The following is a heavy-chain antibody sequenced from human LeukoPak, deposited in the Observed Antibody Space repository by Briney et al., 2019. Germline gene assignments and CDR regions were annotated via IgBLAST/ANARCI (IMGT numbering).Heavy chain of an antibody. D-gene: IGHD3-10*01. CDR2: ISGSGGST. CDR3: AKDSFGELQLSTLDY. Sequence: GGSLRLSCAASGFTFSSYAMSWVRQAPGKGLEWVSAISGSGGSTYYADSVKGRFTISRDNSKNTLYLQMNSLRAEDTAVYYCAKDSFGELQLSTLDYWGQGTLVTVSS. J-gene: IGHJ4*02. V-gene: IGHV3-23*01. CDR1: GFTFSSYA.